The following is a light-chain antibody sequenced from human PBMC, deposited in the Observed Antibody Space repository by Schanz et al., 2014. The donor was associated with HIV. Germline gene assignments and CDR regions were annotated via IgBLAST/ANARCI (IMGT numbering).Light chain of an antibody. CDR2: TND. CDR1: IGATYG. Sequence: QSVLTQPPSVSGAPGQEVTISCTIGATYGVHWYQQLPGTAPKLLIYTNDQRPSGVPDRFSGSKSGTSASLAISGLQSDDEADYYCCSFAGTIWVFGGGTKLTVL. J-gene: IGLJ3*02. V-gene: IGLV1-40*01. CDR3: CSFAGTIWV.